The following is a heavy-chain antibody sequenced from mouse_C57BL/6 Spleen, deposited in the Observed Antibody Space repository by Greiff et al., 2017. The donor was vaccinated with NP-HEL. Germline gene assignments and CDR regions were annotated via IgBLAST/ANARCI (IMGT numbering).Heavy chain of an antibody. CDR1: GYSITSGYG. D-gene: IGHD1-2*01. CDR3: ARTARIKY. CDR2: ISYSGST. V-gene: IGHV3-2*02. J-gene: IGHJ2*01. Sequence: VQLKDSGPGLVKPSQSLSLTCTVTGYSITSGYGWTWIRQFPGNKLEWLCYISYSGSTNYNPSLNSRISITRDTSKNQFFLQLNSVTTEDTATYYCARTARIKYWGQGTTLTVSS.